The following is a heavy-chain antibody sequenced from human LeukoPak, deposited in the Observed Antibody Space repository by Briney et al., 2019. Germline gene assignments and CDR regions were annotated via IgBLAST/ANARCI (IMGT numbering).Heavy chain of an antibody. CDR2: IKSKTDGGTT. D-gene: IGHD2-15*01. CDR1: GLTFRNAW. V-gene: IGHV3-15*01. Sequence: GGSLRLSCAASGLTFRNAWMSWVGQAPGKGREWVGRIKSKTDGGTTDYAAPEKGRFTISRDDSQNTLYLQMNSLKTEDTALYYCTTFVKYRYSFAIDYWGQGTLVTVSS. CDR3: TTFVKYRYSFAIDY. J-gene: IGHJ4*02.